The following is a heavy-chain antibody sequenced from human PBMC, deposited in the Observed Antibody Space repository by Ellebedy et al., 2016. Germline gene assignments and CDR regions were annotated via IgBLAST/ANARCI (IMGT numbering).Heavy chain of an antibody. J-gene: IGHJ3*02. V-gene: IGHV3-7*01. D-gene: IGHD7-27*01. Sequence: GGSLRLSCAASGFTFSDYWMSWVRQAPGKGLEWVADIKEDGSENSYVDSVKGRFTISRDNAEISLYLQMNSLRAEDTAVYYCARKRTNWGYPQSPLDIWGQGTMVTVSS. CDR1: GFTFSDYW. CDR2: IKEDGSEN. CDR3: ARKRTNWGYPQSPLDI.